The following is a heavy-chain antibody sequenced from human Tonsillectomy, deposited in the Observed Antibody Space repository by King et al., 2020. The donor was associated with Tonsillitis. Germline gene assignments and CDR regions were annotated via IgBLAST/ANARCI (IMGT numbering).Heavy chain of an antibody. Sequence: VQLVESGGGVVRPGGSLRLSCAASGFTFDDYGMRWVRQAPGKGLEWVSGINWNGGSTGYADSVKGRFTISRDNAKNSLYLQMNSLRAEDTALYYCAAAAGGKYYYYYYMDVWGKGTTVTVSS. J-gene: IGHJ6*03. CDR2: INWNGGST. CDR3: AAAAGGKYYYYYYMDV. CDR1: GFTFDDYG. D-gene: IGHD6-13*01. V-gene: IGHV3-20*04.